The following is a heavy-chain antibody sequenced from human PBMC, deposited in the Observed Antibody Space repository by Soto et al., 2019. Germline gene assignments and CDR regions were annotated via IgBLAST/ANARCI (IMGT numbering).Heavy chain of an antibody. J-gene: IGHJ3*02. V-gene: IGHV3-33*01. CDR2: IWYDGSNK. CDR1: GFTFSSYG. D-gene: IGHD6-19*01. CDR3: ARDLSSGGGNNAFDI. Sequence: QVQLVESGGGVVQPGRSLRLSCAASGFTFSSYGMHWVRQAPGKGLEWVAVIWYDGSNKYYADSVKGRFTISRDNSKNTLYLQMNSLRAEDTAVYYCARDLSSGGGNNAFDIWGQGTMVTVSS.